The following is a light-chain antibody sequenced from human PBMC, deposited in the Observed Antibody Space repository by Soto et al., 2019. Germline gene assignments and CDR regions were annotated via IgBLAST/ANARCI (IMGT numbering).Light chain of an antibody. Sequence: DIHVTQSPPSLSESVGDRVTIICRATQGTRNYLNWYQVKPGKAPKLLIYDGSNLEIGVPSRFGGSASGTDFTFTISGLQPEDVATYYCQQYESLPYTFGQGTK. CDR1: QGTRNY. CDR2: DGS. CDR3: QQYESLPYT. V-gene: IGKV1-33*01. J-gene: IGKJ2*01.